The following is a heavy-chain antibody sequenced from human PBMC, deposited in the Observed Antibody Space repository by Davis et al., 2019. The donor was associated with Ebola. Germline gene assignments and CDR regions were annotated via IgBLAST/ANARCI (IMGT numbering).Heavy chain of an antibody. CDR2: ISAYNGNT. J-gene: IGHJ6*02. CDR1: GYSFTSYG. CDR3: ARENTRYCSSTSCYYYGMDV. V-gene: IGHV1-18*01. D-gene: IGHD2-2*01. Sequence: ASVKVSCKASGYSFTSYGISWVRQAPGQGLEWMGWISAYNGNTNYAQKLQGRVTMTTDTSTSTAYMELRSLRSDDTAVYYCARENTRYCSSTSCYYYGMDVWGQGTTVTVSS.